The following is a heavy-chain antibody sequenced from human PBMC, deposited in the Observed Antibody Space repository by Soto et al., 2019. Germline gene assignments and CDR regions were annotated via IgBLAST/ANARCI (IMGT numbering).Heavy chain of an antibody. CDR1: GGSFSGYY. D-gene: IGHD3-10*01. CDR3: ARGTGGWFDP. V-gene: IGHV4-34*01. CDR2: INHSGST. Sequence: QVQLQQWGAGLLKPSETLSLTCAVYGGSFSGYYWSWIRQPPGKGLEWIGEINHSGSTNYNPSLKSRVTISVDTSKNQFSLKLSSLTAADTAVYYCARGTGGWFDPWGQGTLVTVSS. J-gene: IGHJ5*02.